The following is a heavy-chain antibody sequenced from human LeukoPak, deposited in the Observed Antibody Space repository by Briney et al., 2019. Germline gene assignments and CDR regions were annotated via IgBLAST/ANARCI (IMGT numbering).Heavy chain of an antibody. CDR1: GFTFSSYE. V-gene: IGHV3-48*03. CDR2: ISSSGSTI. CDR3: AKGESEYDSSGYFDY. J-gene: IGHJ4*02. Sequence: PGGSLRLSCAASGFTFSSYEMNWVRQAPGKGLEWVSYISSSGSTIYYADSVKGRFTISRDNAKNSLYLQMNSLRAEDTAVYYCAKGESEYDSSGYFDYWGQGTLVTVSS. D-gene: IGHD3-22*01.